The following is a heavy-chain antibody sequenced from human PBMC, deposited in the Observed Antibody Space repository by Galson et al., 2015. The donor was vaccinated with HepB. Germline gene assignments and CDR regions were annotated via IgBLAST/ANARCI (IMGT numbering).Heavy chain of an antibody. CDR2: IIPLLGMT. CDR3: AREAALSTRYNYGNGY. CDR1: GGMFNTYS. D-gene: IGHD3-16*01. Sequence: SVKVSCKGSGGMFNTYSFSWARQAPGQGLEWLGRIIPLLGMTSYAQSFQGRVTLTADRFRATAYMELTNLRHEDTGAYYCAREAALSTRYNYGNGYWGQGTLVTIPS. J-gene: IGHJ4*02. V-gene: IGHV1-69*04.